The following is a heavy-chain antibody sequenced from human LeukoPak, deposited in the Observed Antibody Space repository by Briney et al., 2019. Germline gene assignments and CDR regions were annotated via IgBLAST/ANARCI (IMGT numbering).Heavy chain of an antibody. D-gene: IGHD3-3*01. Sequence: SETLSLTCAVYGGSFSGYYWSWIRQPPGKGLEWIGEINHSGSTNYNPSLKSRVTISVDTSKNQFSLKLSSVTAADTAVYYCAASITIFGVVNRPLYLQHWGQGTLVTVSS. CDR2: INHSGST. CDR3: AASITIFGVVNRPLYLQH. CDR1: GGSFSGYY. V-gene: IGHV4-34*01. J-gene: IGHJ1*01.